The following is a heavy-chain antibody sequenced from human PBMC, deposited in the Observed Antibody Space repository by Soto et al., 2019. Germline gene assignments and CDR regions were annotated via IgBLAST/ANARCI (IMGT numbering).Heavy chain of an antibody. V-gene: IGHV3-7*05. Sequence: HPGGSLSLSCAASGFTFSSYWMSWVRQAPGKGLEWVANIKQDGSEKYYVDSVKGRFTISRDNAKNSLYPQMNSLRAEDTAVYYCARDKNWLPRVVGMDVWGQGTTVTVSS. CDR2: IKQDGSEK. CDR1: GFTFSSYW. J-gene: IGHJ6*02. CDR3: ARDKNWLPRVVGMDV. D-gene: IGHD2-15*01.